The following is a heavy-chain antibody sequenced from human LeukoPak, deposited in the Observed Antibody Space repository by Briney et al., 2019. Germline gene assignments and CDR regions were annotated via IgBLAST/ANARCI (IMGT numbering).Heavy chain of an antibody. Sequence: ASVKVSCKASGGTFSSYTISWVRQATGQGLEWMGWMNPNSGNTGYAQKFQGRVTITRNTSISTAYMELSSLRSEDTAVYYCARGRRGLRRYYYYYMDVWGKGTTVTVSS. D-gene: IGHD1-26*01. V-gene: IGHV1-8*03. CDR2: MNPNSGNT. J-gene: IGHJ6*03. CDR1: GGTFSSYT. CDR3: ARGRRGLRRYYYYYMDV.